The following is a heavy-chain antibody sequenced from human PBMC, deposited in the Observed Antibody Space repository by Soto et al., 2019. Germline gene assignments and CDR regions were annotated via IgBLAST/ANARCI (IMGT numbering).Heavy chain of an antibody. CDR1: GGSISSGGYY. D-gene: IGHD3-16*01. CDR3: ARRPLDYIWGRYPSDAFDI. J-gene: IGHJ3*02. CDR2: IYYSGST. Sequence: PSETLSLTCTVSGGSISSGGYYWSWIRQHPGKGLEWIGYIYYSGSTYYNPSLKSRVTISVDTSKNQFSLKLSSVTAADTAVYYCARRPLDYIWGRYPSDAFDIWGKGTMVTVS. V-gene: IGHV4-31*03.